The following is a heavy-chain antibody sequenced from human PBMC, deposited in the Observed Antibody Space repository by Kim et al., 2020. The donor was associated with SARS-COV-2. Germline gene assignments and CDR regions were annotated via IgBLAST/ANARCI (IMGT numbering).Heavy chain of an antibody. CDR1: GGSISSYY. Sequence: SETLSLTCTVSGGSISSYYWSWIRQPPGKGLEWIGYIYYSGSTNYNPSLKSRVTISVDTSKNQFSLKLSSVTAADTAIYYCARDGDNLPFDYWGQGTLVTVSS. J-gene: IGHJ4*02. V-gene: IGHV4-59*13. D-gene: IGHD7-27*01. CDR2: IYYSGST. CDR3: ARDGDNLPFDY.